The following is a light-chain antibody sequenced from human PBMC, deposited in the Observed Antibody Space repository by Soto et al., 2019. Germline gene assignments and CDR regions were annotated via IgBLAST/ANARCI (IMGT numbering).Light chain of an antibody. CDR2: GAS. J-gene: IGKJ1*01. CDR3: QQYGSSPWT. CDR1: QSVSSSY. V-gene: IGKV3-20*01. Sequence: DIVLTQSPGTLSLCPGERATLSCRASQSVSSSYLAWYQQKPGQAPRLLIYGASSRATGIPDRFSGGGSGTDFTLTISRLEPEDFAVYYCQQYGSSPWTFGQGTKVDIK.